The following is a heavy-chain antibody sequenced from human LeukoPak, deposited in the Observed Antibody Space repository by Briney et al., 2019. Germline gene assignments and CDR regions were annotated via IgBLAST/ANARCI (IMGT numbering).Heavy chain of an antibody. CDR3: ARESNDFLTGYYDY. D-gene: IGHD3-9*01. CDR2: ISYDGSNK. Sequence: GGSLRLSCAASGFTFSSYAMHWFRQAPGKGLEWVAVISYDGSNKYYADSVKGRFTISRDNSKNTLYLQMNSLRAGDTAVYYCARESNDFLTGYYDYWGQGILVTVSS. J-gene: IGHJ4*02. V-gene: IGHV3-30-3*01. CDR1: GFTFSSYA.